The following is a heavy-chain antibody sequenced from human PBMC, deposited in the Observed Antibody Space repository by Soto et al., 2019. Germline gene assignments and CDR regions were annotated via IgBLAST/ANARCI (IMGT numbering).Heavy chain of an antibody. CDR2: IYPSDSRT. J-gene: IGHJ4*02. Sequence: GASLKISCESSGYTFANYWIGWVRQVPGKGLEWVAIIYPSDSRTIYSPSFQGQVTISADKSISTAYLQWTSLKASDTAIYYCAKHEGYCSTTTCSNFDYWGQGTLVTVSS. D-gene: IGHD2-2*01. CDR3: AKHEGYCSTTTCSNFDY. CDR1: GYTFANYW. V-gene: IGHV5-51*01.